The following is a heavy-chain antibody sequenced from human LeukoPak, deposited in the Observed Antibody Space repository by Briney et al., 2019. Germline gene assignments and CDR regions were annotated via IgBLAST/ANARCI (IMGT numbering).Heavy chain of an antibody. V-gene: IGHV3-30*02. Sequence: PGGSLRLSCAASGFTFSYYGMHWVRQAPGKGLEWVAFIRYDGNDKFYADSVKGRFTISRDNSKNTLYLRMNSLRADDTALYYCAKNEVWWLPDSWGQGTLVTVSS. J-gene: IGHJ4*02. CDR1: GFTFSYYG. D-gene: IGHD5-12*01. CDR2: IRYDGNDK. CDR3: AKNEVWWLPDS.